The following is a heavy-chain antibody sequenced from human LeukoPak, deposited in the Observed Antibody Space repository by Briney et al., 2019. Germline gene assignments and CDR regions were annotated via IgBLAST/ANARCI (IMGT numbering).Heavy chain of an antibody. CDR2: INHSGST. Sequence: SETLSLTCAVYGGSFSGYYWSWIRQPPGKGLEWIGEINHSGSTNYNPSLKSRVTISVDTSKNQFSLKLSSVTAADTAVYYCARDGPQWGVRGVHFDYWGQGTLVTVSS. CDR1: GGSFSGYY. D-gene: IGHD3-10*01. V-gene: IGHV4-34*01. CDR3: ARDGPQWGVRGVHFDY. J-gene: IGHJ4*02.